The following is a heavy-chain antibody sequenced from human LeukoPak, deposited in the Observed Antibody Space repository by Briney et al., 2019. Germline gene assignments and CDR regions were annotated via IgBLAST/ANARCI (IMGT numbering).Heavy chain of an antibody. V-gene: IGHV3-21*01. J-gene: IGHJ6*03. Sequence: AGSLRLSCAASGFTFSSYSMNWVRQGPGKGLEWVSSISSSSSYISYANSVRGRFTISRDNAKNSMYLQMNRRRVEDTAVYYCARAGLDFWSQTDHYMDVWGKGTTVTVSS. CDR3: ARAGLDFWSQTDHYMDV. CDR2: ISSSSSYI. CDR1: GFTFSSYS. D-gene: IGHD3-3*01.